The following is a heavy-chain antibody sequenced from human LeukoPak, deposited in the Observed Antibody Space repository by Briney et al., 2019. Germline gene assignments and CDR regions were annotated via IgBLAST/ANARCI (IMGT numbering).Heavy chain of an antibody. J-gene: IGHJ4*02. D-gene: IGHD3-22*01. V-gene: IGHV3-64D*06. CDR3: VTTYYDSSGYFFPFDY. CDR2: XXXNGGST. Sequence: EYVSXXXXNGGSTYYADSVKGRFTISRDNSKNTLYLQMSSLRAEDTAVYYCVTTYYDSSGYFFPFDYWGQGTLVTVSS.